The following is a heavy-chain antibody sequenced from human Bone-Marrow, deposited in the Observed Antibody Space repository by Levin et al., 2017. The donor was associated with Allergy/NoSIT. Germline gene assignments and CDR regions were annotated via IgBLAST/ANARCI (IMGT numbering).Heavy chain of an antibody. CDR3: ARWGSTSCYDY. V-gene: IGHV3-64*01. J-gene: IGHJ4*02. D-gene: IGHD2-2*01. CDR2: ISTDGDGT. CDR1: GFTFSTYA. Sequence: GESLKISCAASGFTFSTYAMHWVRQAPGKGLEYVSAISTDGDGTYYANSVKGRFAISRDNSRNTLFLHMGSLRAEDMAVYYCARWGSTSCYDYWGQGTLVTVS.